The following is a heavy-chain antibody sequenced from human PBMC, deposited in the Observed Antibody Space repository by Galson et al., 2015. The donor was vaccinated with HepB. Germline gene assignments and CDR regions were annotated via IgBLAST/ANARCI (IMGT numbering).Heavy chain of an antibody. Sequence: SLRLSCAASGSSFTRYAMTWVRQAPGKGLEWVSSITSSGGNSYYPDSVKGRFTVSRDNPKNTLLLQLNSLRAEDTAMYFCAKDGIMVANNPYHFHYWGQGTLVTVSS. J-gene: IGHJ4*02. CDR2: ITSSGGNS. D-gene: IGHD2-15*01. CDR3: AKDGIMVANNPYHFHY. V-gene: IGHV3-23*01. CDR1: GSSFTRYA.